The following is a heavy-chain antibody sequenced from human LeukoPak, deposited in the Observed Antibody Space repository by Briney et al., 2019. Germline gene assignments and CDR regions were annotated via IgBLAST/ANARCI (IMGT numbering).Heavy chain of an antibody. CDR3: ARENKDSSTWYYNWFDP. V-gene: IGHV6-1*01. CDR1: GDSVCANSAA. J-gene: IGHJ5*02. D-gene: IGHD6-13*01. CDR2: TYYRSKWYN. Sequence: SQTLSLTCDISGDSVCANSAAWNWIRQSPSRGLEWLRRTYYRSKWYNDYAVSVKSRITINPDTSKNQFSLQLSSVTPEDTAVYYCARENKDSSTWYYNWFDPWGPGTLVTASS.